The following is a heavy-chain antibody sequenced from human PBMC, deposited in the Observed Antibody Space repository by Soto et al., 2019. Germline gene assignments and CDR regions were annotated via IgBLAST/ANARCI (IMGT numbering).Heavy chain of an antibody. J-gene: IGHJ6*02. CDR3: ARDIVVVVAATPYYYYGMDV. Sequence: ASVKVSCKASGYTFTSYGISWVRQAPGQGLEWMGWISAYNGNTNYAQKLQGRVTMTTDTSTSTAYMELRSLRSDDTAVYYCARDIVVVVAATPYYYYGMDVWGQGTTVTVSS. D-gene: IGHD2-15*01. CDR2: ISAYNGNT. V-gene: IGHV1-18*01. CDR1: GYTFTSYG.